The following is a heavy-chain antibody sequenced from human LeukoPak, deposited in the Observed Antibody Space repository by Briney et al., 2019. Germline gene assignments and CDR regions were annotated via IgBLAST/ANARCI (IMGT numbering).Heavy chain of an antibody. J-gene: IGHJ4*02. Sequence: GGSLRLSCAASGFTFSVHWMSWVRHGPGRGLEWVANINQGGSDKYYVDTVKGRFTISRDNANNLLYLQMNSLRGEDTAVYYCTRDRSRAEDDWGQGTLVTVSS. CDR2: INQGGSDK. CDR3: TRDRSRAEDD. D-gene: IGHD1-14*01. CDR1: GFTFSVHW. V-gene: IGHV3-7*01.